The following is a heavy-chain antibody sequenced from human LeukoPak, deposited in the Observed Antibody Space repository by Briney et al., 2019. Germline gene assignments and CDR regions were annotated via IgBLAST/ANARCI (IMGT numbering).Heavy chain of an antibody. CDR3: ARDLSYYDFCSGSVFDY. Sequence: ASVNVSFKSSVYIFTSYGISWVRQAPGQGLDWMGWISAYNGHTQCAQKLQRRVTMPTDPSKSTAYMELRSLRSDDTAVYHCARDLSYYDFCSGSVFDYWGQGTLVTVSS. D-gene: IGHD3-3*01. J-gene: IGHJ4*02. CDR2: ISAYNGHT. CDR1: VYIFTSYG. V-gene: IGHV1-18*01.